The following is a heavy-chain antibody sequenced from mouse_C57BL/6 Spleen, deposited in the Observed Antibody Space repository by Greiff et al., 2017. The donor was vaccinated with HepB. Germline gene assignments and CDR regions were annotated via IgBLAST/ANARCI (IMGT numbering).Heavy chain of an antibody. CDR3: ARRDPYYSGYFDY. J-gene: IGHJ2*01. V-gene: IGHV1-26*01. CDR2: INPNNGGT. CDR1: GYTFTDYY. D-gene: IGHD2-12*01. Sequence: EVQLQQSGPELVKPGASVKISCKASGYTFTDYYMNWVKQSHGKSLEWIGDINPNNGGTSYNQKFKGKATLTVDKSSSTAYMELRSLTSDDSAVYYCARRDPYYSGYFDYWGQGTTLTVSS.